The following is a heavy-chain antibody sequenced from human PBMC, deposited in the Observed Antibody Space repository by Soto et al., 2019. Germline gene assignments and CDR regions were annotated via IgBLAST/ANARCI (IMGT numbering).Heavy chain of an antibody. CDR1: GDSFSSYD. J-gene: IGHJ4*02. CDR3: ANIVWGGASFDK. D-gene: IGHD3-16*01. CDR2: IYHSGET. V-gene: IGHV4-59*01. Sequence: PXGTLALTFTVSGDSFSSYDWAWIRQSPEKGLEWIAYIYHSGETNSSPSLKSRVTTSIDRSKNQFSLELISVTAADTAIYYCANIVWGGASFDKWGPGSLVTVSS.